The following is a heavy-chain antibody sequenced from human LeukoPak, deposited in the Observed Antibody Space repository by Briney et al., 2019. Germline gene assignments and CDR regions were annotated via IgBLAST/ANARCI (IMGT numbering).Heavy chain of an antibody. CDR3: ARSRDGYNYAYFDY. CDR1: GGSISSSSYY. CDR2: IYYSGST. D-gene: IGHD5-24*01. V-gene: IGHV4-61*05. Sequence: SETLSLTCTVSGGSISSSSYYWGWIRQPPGKGLEWIGYIYYSGSTNYNPSLKSRVTISVDTSKNQFSLKLSSVTAADTAVYYCARSRDGYNYAYFDYWGQGTLVTVSS. J-gene: IGHJ4*02.